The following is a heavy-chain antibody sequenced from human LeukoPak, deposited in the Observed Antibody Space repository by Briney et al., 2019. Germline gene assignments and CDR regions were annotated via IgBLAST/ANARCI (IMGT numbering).Heavy chain of an antibody. V-gene: IGHV1-2*02. CDR2: INPNSGGT. J-gene: IGHJ6*02. CDR1: GYTFTGYY. D-gene: IGHD2-21*01. CDR3: ARVAFHDYYYYGMDV. Sequence: ASVKVSCKASGYTFTGYYMHWVRQAPGQGLEWMGWINPNSGGTNYAQKFQGRVTMTRDTSISTAYMELSRLRSDDTAVYYCARVAFHDYYYYGMDVWGQGTTVTVSS.